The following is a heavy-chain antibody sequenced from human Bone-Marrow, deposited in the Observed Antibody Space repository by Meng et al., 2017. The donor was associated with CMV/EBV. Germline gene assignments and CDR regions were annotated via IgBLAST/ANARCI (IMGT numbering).Heavy chain of an antibody. CDR3: ARDPRRGYSYGYQYDY. V-gene: IGHV3-30*02. Sequence: GESLKISCAASGFTFSSYGMHWVRQAPGKGLEWVAFIRYDGSNKYYADSVKGRFTISRDNSKNTLYLQMNSLRAEDTAVYYCARDPRRGYSYGYQYDYWGQGTLVTVSS. CDR1: GFTFSSYG. J-gene: IGHJ4*02. D-gene: IGHD5-18*01. CDR2: IRYDGSNK.